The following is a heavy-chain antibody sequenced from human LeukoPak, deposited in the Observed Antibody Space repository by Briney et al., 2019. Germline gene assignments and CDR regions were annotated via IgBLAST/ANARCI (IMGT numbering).Heavy chain of an antibody. V-gene: IGHV4-31*02. CDR3: ARDTAMVNAHYFDY. CDR2: IYHSGST. CDR1: GRSTNSVGYY. J-gene: IGHJ4*02. D-gene: IGHD5-18*01. Sequence: SETLSLTCTVSGRSTNSVGYYRHWIRQHPGKVLEWIGYIYHSGSTYYNPSLKSRGTIAVDTSKNQFSLKLSSVTAADRAVYYCARDTAMVNAHYFDYWGQGSQVTVSA.